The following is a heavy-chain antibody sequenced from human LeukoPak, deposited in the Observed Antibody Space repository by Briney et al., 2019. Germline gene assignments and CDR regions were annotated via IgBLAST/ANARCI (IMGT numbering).Heavy chain of an antibody. CDR2: INPNSGGT. CDR3: ASGTEYCSGGSCYSSDDAFDI. D-gene: IGHD2-15*01. J-gene: IGHJ3*02. Sequence: ASVKVSCKASGYTFTGYYMHWVRQAPGQGLEWMGWINPNSGGTNYAQKFQGRVTMTRDTSISTAYMELSRLRSDDTAVYYCASGTEYCSGGSCYSSDDAFDIWGQGTMLTVAS. V-gene: IGHV1-2*02. CDR1: GYTFTGYY.